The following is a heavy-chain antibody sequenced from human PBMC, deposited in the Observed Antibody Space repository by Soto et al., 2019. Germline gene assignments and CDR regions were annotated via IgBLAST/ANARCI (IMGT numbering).Heavy chain of an antibody. CDR2: IYYSGST. D-gene: IGHD6-19*01. Sequence: SETLSLTCTVSGGSISSSSYYWGWIRQPPGKGLEWIGSIYYSGSTYYNPSLKSRVTISVDTSKNQFSLKLSSVTAADTAVYYCARVDVLYSSGWYPAFDYWGQGTLVTVSS. CDR3: ARVDVLYSSGWYPAFDY. V-gene: IGHV4-39*01. J-gene: IGHJ4*02. CDR1: GGSISSSSYY.